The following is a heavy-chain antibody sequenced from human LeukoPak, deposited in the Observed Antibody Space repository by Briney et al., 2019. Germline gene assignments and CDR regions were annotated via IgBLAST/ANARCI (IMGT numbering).Heavy chain of an antibody. D-gene: IGHD2-15*01. CDR2: IYYSGST. V-gene: IGHV4-39*07. Sequence: PSETLSLTCTVSGGSISSSSYYWGWIRQPPGKGLEWIGSIYYSGSTYYNPSLKSRVTISVDTSKNQFSLKLSSLTAAATAVYYCARGVGDIDSDYFDYWGQGTLVTVSS. J-gene: IGHJ4*02. CDR3: ARGVGDIDSDYFDY. CDR1: GGSISSSSYY.